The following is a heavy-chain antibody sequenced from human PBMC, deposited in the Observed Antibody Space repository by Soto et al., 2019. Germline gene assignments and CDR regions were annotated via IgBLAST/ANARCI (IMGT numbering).Heavy chain of an antibody. Sequence: GGSLRLSCTASGFSFSTYGMHWVRQAPGKGLEWVAVIWYDESYKKYVDSVKGRFTISRDNSKNALYLQMNSLRAEDTALYYCARGIGWGGSYVYDYYGMDVWGQGTTVTVSS. CDR3: ARGIGWGGSYVYDYYGMDV. CDR2: IWYDESYK. CDR1: GFSFSTYG. D-gene: IGHD1-26*01. J-gene: IGHJ6*02. V-gene: IGHV3-33*01.